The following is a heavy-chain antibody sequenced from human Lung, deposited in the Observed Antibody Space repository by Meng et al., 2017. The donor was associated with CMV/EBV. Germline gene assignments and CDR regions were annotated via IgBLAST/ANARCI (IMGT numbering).Heavy chain of an antibody. V-gene: IGHV1-8*03. Sequence: KASGYTFSSYDINWVRQATGLGLEWMGWMDPNSGNTGYAQKFQGRVTFTRNTSISTAYMERSSLRSEDTAVYYCARARIAALLAFDHWGQGTLVTVSS. CDR1: GYTFSSYD. CDR2: MDPNSGNT. J-gene: IGHJ4*02. CDR3: ARARIAALLAFDH. D-gene: IGHD6-13*01.